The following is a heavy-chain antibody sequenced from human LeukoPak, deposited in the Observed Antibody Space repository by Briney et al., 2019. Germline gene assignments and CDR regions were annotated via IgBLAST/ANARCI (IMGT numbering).Heavy chain of an antibody. Sequence: GGSLRLSCAASGFTFSTYSMNWVRQAPGKGLEWVSYISSGGDTIYYADSVKGRFTISRDNAKNSLYLQMNSLIPEDTAVYYCARWSGSSSSNYWGQGTLVTVSS. CDR2: ISSGGDTI. CDR1: GFTFSTYS. J-gene: IGHJ4*02. V-gene: IGHV3-48*01. D-gene: IGHD6-6*01. CDR3: ARWSGSSSSNY.